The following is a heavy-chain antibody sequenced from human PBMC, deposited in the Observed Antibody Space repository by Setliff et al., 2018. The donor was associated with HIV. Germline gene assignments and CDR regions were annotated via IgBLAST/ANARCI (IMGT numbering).Heavy chain of an antibody. CDR2: IYHSGST. J-gene: IGHJ4*02. CDR1: GFSISTNYY. V-gene: IGHV4-38-2*01. Sequence: SETLSLTCAVSGFSISTNYYWGWIRQPPGKGLDWIGSIYHSGSTYYNPSLKSRVTISVDTSKNQFSLELSPVTAADTAIFYCARHSGGDQLLREFDYWGQGTLVTVSS. D-gene: IGHD2-2*01. CDR3: ARHSGGDQLLREFDY.